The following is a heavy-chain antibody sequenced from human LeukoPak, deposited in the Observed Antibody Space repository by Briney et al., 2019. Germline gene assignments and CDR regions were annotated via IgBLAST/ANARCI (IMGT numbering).Heavy chain of an antibody. J-gene: IGHJ4*02. D-gene: IGHD3-10*01. CDR2: ISGSGDRT. CDR3: AKLLRGTVVPYFDY. V-gene: IGHV3-23*01. CDR1: GFTFSSNA. Sequence: GGSLRLSCAASGFTFSSNAMSWVRQGPGKGLEWVSAISGSGDRTHYADSVRGRFTISRDTSKNTLYLQMNGLRAEDTAIYYCAKLLRGTVVPYFDYWGQGTLVTVSS.